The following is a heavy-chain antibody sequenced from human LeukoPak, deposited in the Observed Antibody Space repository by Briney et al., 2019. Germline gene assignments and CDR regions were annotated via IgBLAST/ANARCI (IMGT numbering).Heavy chain of an antibody. CDR1: GFTFSSYA. CDR3: AKEIGVFDY. D-gene: IGHD3-10*01. V-gene: IGHV3-23*01. J-gene: IGHJ4*02. Sequence: PGGSLRLSCAASGFTFSSYAMSWVRQAPGKGLEWVSVISGSGHSTHYADSVKGRFTISRDNSKSTVYLQMNSLRAEDTAVYYCAKEIGVFDYWGQGTLVTVSS. CDR2: ISGSGHST.